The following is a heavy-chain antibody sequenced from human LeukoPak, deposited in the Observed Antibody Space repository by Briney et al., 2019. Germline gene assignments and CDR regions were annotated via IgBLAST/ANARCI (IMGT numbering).Heavy chain of an antibody. J-gene: IGHJ4*02. CDR2: IYSGGST. V-gene: IGHV3-53*01. CDR1: GFTVSSNY. Sequence: GGSLRLSCAASGFTVSSNYMSWVRQAPGKGLEWVSVIYSGGSTYYADSVKGRFTISRDNSKNTLYLQMNSLRAEDTAVYYCARDLLYSSRGSFDYWGQGTLVTVSS. D-gene: IGHD6-13*01. CDR3: ARDLLYSSRGSFDY.